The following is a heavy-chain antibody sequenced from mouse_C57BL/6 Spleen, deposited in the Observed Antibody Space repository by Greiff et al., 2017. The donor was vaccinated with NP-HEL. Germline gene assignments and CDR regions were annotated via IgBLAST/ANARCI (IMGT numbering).Heavy chain of an antibody. CDR2: ILPGSGST. V-gene: IGHV1-9*01. CDR3: ARPFYYEYDDAAWFAY. J-gene: IGHJ3*01. D-gene: IGHD2-4*01. Sequence: ESGASVKLSCKATGYTFTGYWIEWVKQRPGHGLEWIGEILPGSGSTNYNEKFKGKATFTADTSSNTAYMQLSSLTTEDSAIYYCARPFYYEYDDAAWFAYWGQGTLVTVSA. CDR1: GYTFTGYW.